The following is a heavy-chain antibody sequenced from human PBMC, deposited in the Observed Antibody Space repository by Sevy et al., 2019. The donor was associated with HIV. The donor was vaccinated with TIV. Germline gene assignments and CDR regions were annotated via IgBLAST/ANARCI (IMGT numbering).Heavy chain of an antibody. CDR2: ISSSSSYI. CDR3: ARGAEQCIAAAGTGDAFDI. CDR1: GFTFSSYS. J-gene: IGHJ3*02. V-gene: IGHV3-21*01. D-gene: IGHD6-13*01. Sequence: GGSLRLSCAASGFTFSSYSMNWVRQAPGKGLEWVSSISSSSSYIYYADSVKGRFTISRDNAKNSLYLQMNSLRAEDTAVYYCARGAEQCIAAAGTGDAFDIWGQGTMVTVSS.